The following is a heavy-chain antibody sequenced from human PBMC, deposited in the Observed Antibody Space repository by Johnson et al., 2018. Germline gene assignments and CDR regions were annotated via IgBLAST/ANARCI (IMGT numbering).Heavy chain of an antibody. V-gene: IGHV3-30-3*01. Sequence: VQLVQSGGGVVQPGRSLRLSCAASGFTFSSYAMHWVRQAPGKGLEWVAVISYDGSNKYYADSVKGRFTISRDNSKNKLYLQLNSLKTEDTAVYYCTTGRRGAFDIWGQGTMVTVSS. D-gene: IGHD1-1*01. CDR3: TTGRRGAFDI. J-gene: IGHJ3*02. CDR2: ISYDGSNK. CDR1: GFTFSSYA.